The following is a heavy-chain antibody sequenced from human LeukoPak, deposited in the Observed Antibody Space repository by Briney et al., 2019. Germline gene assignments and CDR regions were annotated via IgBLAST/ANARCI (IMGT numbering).Heavy chain of an antibody. J-gene: IGHJ3*02. CDR3: ARASGFGWGIAFDI. CDR2: MNPNSGNT. CDR1: GGTFSTYD. D-gene: IGHD6-13*01. Sequence: GSSVKVSCKASGGTFSTYDINWVRQATGQGLEWMGWMNPNSGNTGYAQKFQGRVTMTRNTSISTAYMELSSLRSEDTAVYYCARASGFGWGIAFDIWGQGTMVTVSS. V-gene: IGHV1-8*02.